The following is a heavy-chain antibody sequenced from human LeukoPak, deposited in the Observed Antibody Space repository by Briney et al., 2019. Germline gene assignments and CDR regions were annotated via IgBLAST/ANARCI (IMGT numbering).Heavy chain of an antibody. CDR3: TGGSIAYYYMDV. J-gene: IGHJ6*03. D-gene: IGHD3-16*01. V-gene: IGHV4-61*08. Sequence: SQTLSLTCTVPGGSINSGDYYWSWIRQPPGKGLEWIGNIYYSGSTNYNPSLKSRVTISVDTSKNQFSLKLSSVTAADTAVYYCTGGSIAYYYMDVWGKGTTVTISS. CDR1: GGSINSGDYY. CDR2: IYYSGST.